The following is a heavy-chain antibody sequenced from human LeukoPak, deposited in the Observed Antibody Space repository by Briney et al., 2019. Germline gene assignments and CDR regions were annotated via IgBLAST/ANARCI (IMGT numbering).Heavy chain of an antibody. CDR3: ARVGAVADNYYNYGMDV. CDR1: GYTFTSYD. D-gene: IGHD6-19*01. V-gene: IGHV1-8*01. CDR2: MNPNSGNT. Sequence: GASVKVSCKASGYTFTSYDINWVRQATGQGLEWTGWMNPNSGNTGYAQKFQGRVTMTRNTSISTAYMELSSLRSEDTAVYYCARVGAVADNYYNYGMDVWGQGTTVTVSS. J-gene: IGHJ6*02.